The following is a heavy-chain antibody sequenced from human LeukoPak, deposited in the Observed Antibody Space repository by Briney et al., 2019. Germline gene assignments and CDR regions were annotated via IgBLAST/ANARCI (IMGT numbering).Heavy chain of an antibody. Sequence: SETLSLTCTVSGGSISSYYWSWIRQPPGKGLEWIGYIYYSGSTNNNPSLKSRVTISVDTSKNQFSLKLSSVTAADTAVYYCARGYCSSTSCYLGPNYYGMDVWGQGTTVTVSS. J-gene: IGHJ6*02. D-gene: IGHD2-2*01. V-gene: IGHV4-59*12. CDR2: IYYSGST. CDR3: ARGYCSSTSCYLGPNYYGMDV. CDR1: GGSISSYY.